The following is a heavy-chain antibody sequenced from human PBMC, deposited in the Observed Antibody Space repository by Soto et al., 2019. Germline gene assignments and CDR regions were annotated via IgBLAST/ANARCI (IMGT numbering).Heavy chain of an antibody. CDR3: ARVDYYDSSGYCGY. D-gene: IGHD3-22*01. J-gene: IGHJ4*02. CDR2: ISGYNGNT. CDR1: GYTFTIYG. V-gene: IGHV1-18*04. Sequence: QVQLVQSGAEVKKRGASVKVSCKASGYTFTIYGISWVRQAPGQGLEWMGWISGYNGNTDYAQNLQDRVTLTTDASTSSVYMELRSLRSDDTAVYYCARVDYYDSSGYCGYWGQGTLITVSS.